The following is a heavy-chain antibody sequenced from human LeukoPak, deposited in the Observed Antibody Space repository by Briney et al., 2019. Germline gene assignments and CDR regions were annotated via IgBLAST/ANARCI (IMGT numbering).Heavy chain of an antibody. CDR1: GGSISSYY. Sequence: PSGTLSLTCTVSGGSISSYYWSWIRQPPGKGLEWIGEINHSGSTNYNPSLKSRVTISVDTSKNQFSLKLSSVTAADTAVYYCARHNIFWDPSSSWYLARYFDYWGQGTLVTVSS. D-gene: IGHD6-13*01. J-gene: IGHJ4*02. V-gene: IGHV4-34*01. CDR3: ARHNIFWDPSSSWYLARYFDY. CDR2: INHSGST.